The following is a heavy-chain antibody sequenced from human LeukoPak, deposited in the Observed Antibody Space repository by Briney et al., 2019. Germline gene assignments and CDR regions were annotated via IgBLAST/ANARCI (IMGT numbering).Heavy chain of an antibody. Sequence: GASVKVSCKASGYTFTSYGISWVRQAPGQGLEWMGWISAYNGNTNYAQKFQGRVTITRNTSISTAYMELSSLRSEDTAVYYCARGLVFDYWGQGTLVTVSS. CDR3: ARGLVFDY. J-gene: IGHJ4*02. D-gene: IGHD3-16*02. CDR1: GYTFTSYG. V-gene: IGHV1-18*01. CDR2: ISAYNGNT.